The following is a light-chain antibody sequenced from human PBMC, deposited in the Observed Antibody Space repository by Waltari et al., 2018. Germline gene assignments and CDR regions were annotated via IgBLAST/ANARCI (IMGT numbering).Light chain of an antibody. CDR3: NSRDSDGNPFV. CDR2: GKN. Sequence: SSELTQDPAVSVALGQTVRITCHGDSLRYYYANWYRQKPGQAPLLVMYGKNNRPSGIPDRFSGSYSGDTASVTITGAQAEDEADYYCNSRDSDGNPFVFGPATKVTVL. V-gene: IGLV3-19*01. J-gene: IGLJ1*01. CDR1: SLRYYY.